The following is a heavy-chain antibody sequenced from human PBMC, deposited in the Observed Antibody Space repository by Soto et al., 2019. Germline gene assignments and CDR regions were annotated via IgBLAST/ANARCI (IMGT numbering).Heavy chain of an antibody. CDR1: GYTLTELS. J-gene: IGHJ3*02. Sequence: QVQLVQSGAEVKKPGASVKVSCKVSGYTLTELSMHWVRQTPGKGPEWMGGFDPEDDETIYAQKLRDEVNMTEDTSTDTAYMVLSSLRGKGTGVYFFATDPSMPRGYCSGGSCYRVGAFDIWGQGTMVTVSS. CDR3: ATDPSMPRGYCSGGSCYRVGAFDI. D-gene: IGHD2-15*01. CDR2: FDPEDDET. V-gene: IGHV1-24*01.